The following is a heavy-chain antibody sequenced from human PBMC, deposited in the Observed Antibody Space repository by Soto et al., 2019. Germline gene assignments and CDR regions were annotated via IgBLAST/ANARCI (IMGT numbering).Heavy chain of an antibody. CDR1: GGTFSSYA. J-gene: IGHJ6*02. Sequence: SVKVSCKASGGTFSSYAISWVRQAPGQGLEWMGGIIPIFGTANYAQKFQGRVTITADESTSTAYMELSSLRSEDTAVYYCARGNSSSWYVGLRGYYYYYGMDVWGQRTTVTGSS. CDR3: ARGNSSSWYVGLRGYYYYYGMDV. D-gene: IGHD6-13*01. V-gene: IGHV1-69*13. CDR2: IIPIFGTA.